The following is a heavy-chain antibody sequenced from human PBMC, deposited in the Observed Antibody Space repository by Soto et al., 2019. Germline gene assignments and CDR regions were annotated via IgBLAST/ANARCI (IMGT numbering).Heavy chain of an antibody. D-gene: IGHD2-21*02. CDR1: GYTFTSYA. V-gene: IGHV1-3*05. J-gene: IGHJ4*02. CDR2: INAGNGNT. CDR3: ARSIVVVTALDY. Sequence: QVQLVQSGAEEKKPGASVKVSCKASGYTFTSYAMHWVRQAPGQRLEWMGWINAGNGNTKYSQKFKGRDTITRDTSASTAYMELSSLRSEDTAVYYCARSIVVVTALDYWGQGTLVTVSS.